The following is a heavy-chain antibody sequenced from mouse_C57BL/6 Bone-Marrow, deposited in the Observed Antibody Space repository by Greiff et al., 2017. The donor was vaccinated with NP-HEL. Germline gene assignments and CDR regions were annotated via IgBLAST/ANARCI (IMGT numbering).Heavy chain of an antibody. CDR2: INPSSGYT. V-gene: IGHV1-7*01. Sequence: VKLVESGAELAKPGASVKLSCKASGYTFTSYWMHWVKQRPGQGLEWIGYINPSSGYTKYNQKFKDKATLTADKSSSTAYMQLSSLTYEDSAVYDCARERGLRRRGGYAMDYWGQGTSVTVSS. J-gene: IGHJ4*01. D-gene: IGHD2-2*01. CDR3: ARERGLRRRGGYAMDY. CDR1: GYTFTSYW.